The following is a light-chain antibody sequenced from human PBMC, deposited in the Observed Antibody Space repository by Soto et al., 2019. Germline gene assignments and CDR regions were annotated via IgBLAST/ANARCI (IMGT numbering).Light chain of an antibody. CDR2: GDN. CDR1: SSNIGSSK. Sequence: QSVLTQSPSASGTPGQMVTISCSGSSSNIGSSKVSWFQQLPGTAPKLLIYGDNQRPSGVPDRFSGSKSGTSASLAIGALQSEDEAYYYWAGWDDNLKVFGGGTKVTVL. CDR3: AGWDDNLKV. V-gene: IGLV1-44*01. J-gene: IGLJ3*02.